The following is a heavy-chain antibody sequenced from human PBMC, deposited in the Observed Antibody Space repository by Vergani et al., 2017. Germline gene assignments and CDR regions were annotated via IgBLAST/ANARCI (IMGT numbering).Heavy chain of an antibody. V-gene: IGHV3-33*01. J-gene: IGHJ4*02. Sequence: QVQLEESGGGVVQPGRSLRLSCAGSGFTLSSHAMHWVRQAPGKGLEWVAFIWYDGSKEYYADSVKGRFTISRDNAKNSLYLQMNSLRAEDTALYYCARENDILTGRIDYWGQGTLVTVSS. CDR3: ARENDILTGRIDY. D-gene: IGHD3-9*01. CDR2: IWYDGSKE. CDR1: GFTLSSHA.